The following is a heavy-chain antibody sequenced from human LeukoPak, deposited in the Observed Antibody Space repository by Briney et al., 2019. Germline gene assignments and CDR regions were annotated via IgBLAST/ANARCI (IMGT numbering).Heavy chain of an antibody. J-gene: IGHJ1*01. Sequence: SETLSLTCTVSGGSISSYYWSWIRQPPGKGLEWIGYIYYSGSTNYNPSLKSRVTISVDTSKNQFSLKLSSVTAADTAVYYRARGTNYYDSSGYYGYFQHWGQGTLVTVSS. D-gene: IGHD3-22*01. V-gene: IGHV4-59*01. CDR2: IYYSGST. CDR1: GGSISSYY. CDR3: ARGTNYYDSSGYYGYFQH.